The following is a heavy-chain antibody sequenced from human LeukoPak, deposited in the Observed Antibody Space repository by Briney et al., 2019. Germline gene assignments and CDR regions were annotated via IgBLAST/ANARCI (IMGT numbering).Heavy chain of an antibody. CDR1: GCTFTGYY. CDR3: ARDYYGQQSPWFSS. V-gene: IGHV1-2*02. Sequence: ASVKVSCKASGCTFTGYYMHWVRQAPGQGLEWMGWINPNSGGTNYAQKFQGRVTMTRDTSISTAYMELSRLRSDDTAVYYCARDYYGQQSPWFSSWGQGTLVTVSS. CDR2: INPNSGGT. D-gene: IGHD3-22*01. J-gene: IGHJ5*02.